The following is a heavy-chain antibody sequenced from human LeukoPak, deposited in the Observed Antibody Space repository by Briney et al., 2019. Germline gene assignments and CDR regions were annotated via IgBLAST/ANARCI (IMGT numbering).Heavy chain of an antibody. Sequence: ASVKVSCXASGYTFTGYYMHWVRQAPGQGLAWMGWINPNSGGTNYAQKFQGRVTMTRDTSISTAYMELSRLRSDDTAVYYCVRSFVVVIAIRSPPDAFDIWGQGTMVTVSS. CDR1: GYTFTGYY. J-gene: IGHJ3*02. V-gene: IGHV1-2*02. CDR3: VRSFVVVIAIRSPPDAFDI. D-gene: IGHD2-21*01. CDR2: INPNSGGT.